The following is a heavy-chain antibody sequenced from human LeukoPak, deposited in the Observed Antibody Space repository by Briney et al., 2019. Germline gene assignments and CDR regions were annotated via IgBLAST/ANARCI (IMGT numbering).Heavy chain of an antibody. V-gene: IGHV4-59*12. CDR2: VYHIGST. Sequence: SETLSLTCTVSGGSIRTFSWSWIRQSPGKGLEWIGDVYHIGSTNYNPSLKSRLTISMDTSKNQCSLKLSSVTAADTAVYYCARDRVRVRGVTDYYYGMDVWGQGTTVTVSS. CDR3: ARDRVRVRGVTDYYYGMDV. D-gene: IGHD3-10*01. CDR1: GGSIRTFS. J-gene: IGHJ6*02.